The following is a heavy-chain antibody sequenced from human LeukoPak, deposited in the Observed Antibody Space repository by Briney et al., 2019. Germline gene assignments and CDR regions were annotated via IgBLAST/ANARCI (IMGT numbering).Heavy chain of an antibody. CDR1: GGSISSSSYY. Sequence: SETLSLTCTVSGGSISSSSYYWGWIRQPPGKGLEWIGSIYYSGSTYYNPSLKSRVTISVDTSKNQFSLKLSSVTAADTAVYYCARDRRLGYCSSTSCTYNWFDPWGQGTLVTVSS. CDR2: IYYSGST. CDR3: ARDRRLGYCSSTSCTYNWFDP. D-gene: IGHD2-2*01. J-gene: IGHJ5*02. V-gene: IGHV4-39*07.